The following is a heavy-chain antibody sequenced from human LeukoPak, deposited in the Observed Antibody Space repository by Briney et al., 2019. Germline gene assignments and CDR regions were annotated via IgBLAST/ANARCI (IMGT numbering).Heavy chain of an antibody. J-gene: IGHJ5*02. D-gene: IGHD3-22*01. CDR2: IYTSGST. CDR1: VGSISSYY. V-gene: IGHV4-4*09. CDR3: AANYYDSSGYYPNWFDP. Sequence: SETLSLTCTVSVGSISSYYWSWIRQPPGKGLEWIGYIYTSGSTNYNPSLKSRVTISVGTSKNQFSLKLSSVTAADTAVYYCAANYYDSSGYYPNWFDPWGQGTLVTVSS.